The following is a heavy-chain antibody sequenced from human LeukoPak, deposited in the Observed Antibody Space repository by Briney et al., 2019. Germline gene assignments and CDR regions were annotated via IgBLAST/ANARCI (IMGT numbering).Heavy chain of an antibody. CDR3: ARDLWVFH. V-gene: IGHV3-23*01. CDR1: GFTFSSYS. CDR2: ISGSGHSK. J-gene: IGHJ4*02. D-gene: IGHD2-21*01. Sequence: GGALRLSCAASGFTFSSYSMSWVRQAPGKGREWVSAISGSGHSKYYADSVKGRFTISRDNSKNTLYLQMNSLRAEDTAVYYCARDLWVFHWGQGTLVTVSS.